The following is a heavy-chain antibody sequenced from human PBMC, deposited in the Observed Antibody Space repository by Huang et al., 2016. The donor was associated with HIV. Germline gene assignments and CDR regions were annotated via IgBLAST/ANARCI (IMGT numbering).Heavy chain of an antibody. Sequence: EVHLVQSGAEVRKPGESLKISCEVSGYNFVKYWIGWVRQVPGKGLEWVGIIDPGDSKTRYSPSFEGQVTISVDKSINTTYLQWRSLEASDTAIYYCARPCYFDTSGPQTGGYFDLWGRGALVTVSS. J-gene: IGHJ2*01. CDR1: GYNFVKYW. CDR3: ARPCYFDTSGPQTGGYFDL. V-gene: IGHV5-51*01. CDR2: IDPGDSKT. D-gene: IGHD3-9*01.